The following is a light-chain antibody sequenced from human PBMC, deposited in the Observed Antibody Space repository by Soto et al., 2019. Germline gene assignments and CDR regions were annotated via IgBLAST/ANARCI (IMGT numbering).Light chain of an antibody. CDR3: QVRNDWPPHSYT. V-gene: IGKV3-11*01. J-gene: IGKJ2*01. CDR2: ETS. Sequence: EIVLTQSPATLSLSAGERVTLSCRSSQSVDTMVAWYQQLVGRTPRLLIYETSSRATGVPARFSGSGSGTDCTLTTGRLEPKGFAMYEGQVRNDWPPHSYTFGPGTNLEI. CDR1: QSVDTM.